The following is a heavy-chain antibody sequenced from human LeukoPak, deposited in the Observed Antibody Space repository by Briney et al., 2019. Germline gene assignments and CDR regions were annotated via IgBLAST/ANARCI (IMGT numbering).Heavy chain of an antibody. D-gene: IGHD3-10*01. CDR3: AASTYGSGSYVAFDS. J-gene: IGHJ4*02. CDR2: IYPGDSDT. CDR1: GYSFTNYW. V-gene: IGHV5-51*01. Sequence: GESLKISCKGSGYSFTNYWIGWVRQMPGKGLERMGIIYPGDSDTRYSPSFQGQVTISADKSTSTAYVQWSSLKASDSAMYYCAASTYGSGSYVAFDSWGQGTLVTVSS.